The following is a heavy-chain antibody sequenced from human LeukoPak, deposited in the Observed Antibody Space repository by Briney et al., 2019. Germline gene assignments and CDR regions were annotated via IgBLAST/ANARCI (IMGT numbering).Heavy chain of an antibody. CDR2: IYSGGST. CDR1: GFTVSSNY. V-gene: IGHV3-66*01. J-gene: IGHJ1*01. Sequence: GGSLRLSCAASGFTVSSNYMSWVRHAPGKGLELVSIIYSGGSTYYADSVKGRFTISRDNAKNSLFLQMNSLRAEDTAVYYCVRAEGSSGSSEYFQHWGQGTLVTVSS. D-gene: IGHD5-12*01. CDR3: VRAEGSSGSSEYFQH.